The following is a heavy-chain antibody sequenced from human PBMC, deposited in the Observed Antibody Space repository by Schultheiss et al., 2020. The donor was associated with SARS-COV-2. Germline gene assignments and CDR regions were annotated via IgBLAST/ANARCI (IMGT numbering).Heavy chain of an antibody. J-gene: IGHJ4*02. V-gene: IGHV4-59*01. CDR2: IYYSGST. D-gene: IGHD6-13*01. CDR3: ARAGYSSLDY. CDR1: GGSISGYY. Sequence: GSLRLSCTVSGGSISGYYWSWIRQPPGKGLEWIGYIYYSGSTNYNPSLKSRVTISVDTSKNQFSLKLSSVTAADTAVYYCARAGYSSLDYWGQGTLVTVSS.